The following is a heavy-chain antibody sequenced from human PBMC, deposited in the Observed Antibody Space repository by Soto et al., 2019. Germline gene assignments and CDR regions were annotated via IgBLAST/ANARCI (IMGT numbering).Heavy chain of an antibody. CDR1: GGSISSYY. Sequence: QVQLQESGPGLVKPSETLSLTCTVSGGSISSYYWSWIRQPPGKGLEWIGNIHYSGSTNYNPSLKGRVTISVDTSKNQFSLKLSSVTAADTPVYYCARLPWADYGGIFDPWGQGTLVTVSS. J-gene: IGHJ5*02. V-gene: IGHV4-59*12. CDR3: ARLPWADYGGIFDP. CDR2: IHYSGST. D-gene: IGHD4-17*01.